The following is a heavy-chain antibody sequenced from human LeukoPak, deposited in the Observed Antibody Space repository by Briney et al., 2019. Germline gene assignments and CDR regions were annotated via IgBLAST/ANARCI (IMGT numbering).Heavy chain of an antibody. Sequence: GASVKVSCKASGYTFTDYYMHWVRQAPGQGLEWMGWINPNSGGTNYAQKFQGRVTMTRDTSISTAYMELSRLRSDDTAVYYCARGAAYCGGDCYSDYWGQGTLVTVSS. J-gene: IGHJ4*02. V-gene: IGHV1-2*02. D-gene: IGHD2-21*02. CDR2: INPNSGGT. CDR1: GYTFTDYY. CDR3: ARGAAYCGGDCYSDY.